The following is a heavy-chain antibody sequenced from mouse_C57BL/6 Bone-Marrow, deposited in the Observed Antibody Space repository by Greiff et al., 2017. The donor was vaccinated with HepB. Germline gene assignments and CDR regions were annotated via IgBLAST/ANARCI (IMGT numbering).Heavy chain of an antibody. J-gene: IGHJ2*01. CDR1: GFTFTDYY. Sequence: EVQVVESGGGLVQPGGSLSLSCAASGFTFTDYYMSWVRQPPGKALEWLGFIRNKANGYTTEYSASVKGRFTISRDNSQSILYLQMNALRAEDSATYYCARWNDYDKGFDYWGQGTTLTVSS. V-gene: IGHV7-3*01. D-gene: IGHD2-4*01. CDR3: ARWNDYDKGFDY. CDR2: IRNKANGYTT.